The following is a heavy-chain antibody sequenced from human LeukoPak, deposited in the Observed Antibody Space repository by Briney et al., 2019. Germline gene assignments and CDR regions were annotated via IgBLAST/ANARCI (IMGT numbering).Heavy chain of an antibody. J-gene: IGHJ4*02. CDR2: IWSDATEK. Sequence: GGSLRLSCAAPGFTYSHYGMHWVRQAPGKGLEWVAVIWSDATEKYYGDAVKGRFTISRDNSRNTLYLQMNSLRAEDTAVYYCAKDAQRGFDYSNSLENWGQGTLVTVSS. V-gene: IGHV3-33*06. CDR3: AKDAQRGFDYSNSLEN. D-gene: IGHD4-11*01. CDR1: GFTYSHYG.